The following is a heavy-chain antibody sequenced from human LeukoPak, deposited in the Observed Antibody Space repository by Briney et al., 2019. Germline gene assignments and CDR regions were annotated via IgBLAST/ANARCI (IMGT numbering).Heavy chain of an antibody. D-gene: IGHD2-15*01. V-gene: IGHV3-66*01. J-gene: IGHJ1*01. CDR3: ASDSYSPEYFQH. Sequence: PGGSLRLSCEASGFTVSSNYMSWVRQAPGKGLEWVSVIYSGGSTFYADSVKGRFTISRDNSKNTLYLQMNSLRAEDTAVYYCASDSYSPEYFQHWGQGTLVTVSS. CDR1: GFTVSSNY. CDR2: IYSGGST.